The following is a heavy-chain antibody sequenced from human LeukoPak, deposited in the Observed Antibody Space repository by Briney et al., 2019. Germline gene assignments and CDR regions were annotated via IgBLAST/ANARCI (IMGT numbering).Heavy chain of an antibody. V-gene: IGHV3-23*01. D-gene: IGHD6-13*01. CDR2: ISGSGGST. J-gene: IGHJ4*02. CDR3: ARDSSWSFDY. CDR1: GFTFSSYA. Sequence: GGSLRLSCAASGFTFSSYAMSWVRQAPGKGLEWVSAISGSGGSTYYADSVKGRFTISRDDAKKSLFLQMNSLRAEDTAVYYCARDSSWSFDYWGQGALVTVSS.